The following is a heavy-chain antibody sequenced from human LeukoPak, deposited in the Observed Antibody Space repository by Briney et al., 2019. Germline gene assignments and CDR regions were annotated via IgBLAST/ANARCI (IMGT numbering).Heavy chain of an antibody. CDR1: GFIFSNHG. CDR2: IWYDGSNK. V-gene: IGHV3-33*01. D-gene: IGHD2-21*02. CDR3: ARDRLEAVTDDDYFDY. J-gene: IGHJ4*02. Sequence: PGGSLRLSCAASGFIFSNHGMHWVRQAPGKGPEWVALIWYDGSNKYYGESVKGRFTISRDNSKNTVYLQMNSLRAEDTGVYYCARDRLEAVTDDDYFDYWGQGTLVTVSS.